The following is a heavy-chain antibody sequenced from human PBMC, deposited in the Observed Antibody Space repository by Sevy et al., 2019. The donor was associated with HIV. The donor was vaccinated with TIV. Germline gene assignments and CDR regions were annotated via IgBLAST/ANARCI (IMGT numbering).Heavy chain of an antibody. V-gene: IGHV3-72*01. CDR2: IRNKADSYTT. D-gene: IGHD6-13*01. Sequence: GGSLRLSCAASGFTFSDHYMEWVRQAPGKGLEWVGRIRNKADSYTTDYAASVKGRFTISRDDSKNSLYLLMNSLKTGDTAVYYCATHAGIAAAGRVFDYWGQGTLVTVSS. CDR3: ATHAGIAAAGRVFDY. J-gene: IGHJ4*02. CDR1: GFTFSDHY.